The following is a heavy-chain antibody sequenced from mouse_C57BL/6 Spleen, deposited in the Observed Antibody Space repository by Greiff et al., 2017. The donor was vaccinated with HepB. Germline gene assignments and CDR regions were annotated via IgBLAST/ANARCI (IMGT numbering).Heavy chain of an antibody. V-gene: IGHV1-77*01. CDR3: ASPITTVVATGAMDY. J-gene: IGHJ4*01. CDR1: GYTFTDYY. D-gene: IGHD1-1*01. CDR2: IGPGSGST. Sequence: VQLQQSGAELVKPGASVKISCKASGYTFTDYYINWVKQRPGQGLEWIGKIGPGSGSTYYNEKFKGKATLTADKSSSTAYMQLSSLTSEDSAVYFCASPITTVVATGAMDYWGQGTSVTVSS.